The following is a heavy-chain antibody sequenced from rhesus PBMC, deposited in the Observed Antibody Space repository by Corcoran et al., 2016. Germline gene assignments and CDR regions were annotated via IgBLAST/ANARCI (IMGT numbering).Heavy chain of an antibody. V-gene: IGHV4-127*01. CDR2: IGGSSGNT. CDR1: GYSISSGYG. Sequence: QVQLQESGPGLVKPSETLSLTCAVSGYSISSGYGWSWIRQPPGKGMEWIGYIGGSSGNTNYNPSLKSRVTISKDTSKNQFYLKLSSVTAADTAVYYCAGTNYPFDYWGQGVLVTVSS. D-gene: IGHD4-17*01. J-gene: IGHJ4*01. CDR3: AGTNYPFDY.